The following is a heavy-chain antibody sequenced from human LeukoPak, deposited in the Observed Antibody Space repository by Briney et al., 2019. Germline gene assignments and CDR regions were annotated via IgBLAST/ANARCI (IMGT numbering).Heavy chain of an antibody. CDR2: IIPIFGTA. J-gene: IGHJ1*01. D-gene: IGHD6-6*01. CDR3: ARGLEARRGSEYFQH. V-gene: IGHV1-69*05. Sequence: SVKVSCKASGGTFSSYAISWVRQAPGQGLEWVGGIIPIFGTANYAQKFQGRVTITTDESTSTAYMELSSLRSEDTAVYYCARGLEARRGSEYFQHWGQGTLVTVSS. CDR1: GGTFSSYA.